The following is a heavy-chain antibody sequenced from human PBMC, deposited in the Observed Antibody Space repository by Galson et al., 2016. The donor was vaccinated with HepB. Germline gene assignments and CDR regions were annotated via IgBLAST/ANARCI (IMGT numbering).Heavy chain of an antibody. CDR2: ITINSGDK. D-gene: IGHD2/OR15-2a*01. V-gene: IGHV3-48*01. J-gene: IGHJ4*02. Sequence: SLRLSCAASTFTLSSHFMNWVRQAPGKGLEWVAYITINSGDKYYADSVRGRFTISRDNSKNTLYLQMNSLRAEDTAVYYCATEAPILAPTLDYWGQGTLVTVSS. CDR3: ATEAPILAPTLDY. CDR1: TFTLSSHF.